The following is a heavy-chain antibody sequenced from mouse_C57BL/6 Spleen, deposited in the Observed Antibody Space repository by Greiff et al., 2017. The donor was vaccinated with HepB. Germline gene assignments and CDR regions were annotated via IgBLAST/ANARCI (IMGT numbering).Heavy chain of an antibody. CDR3: AREGELGLY. D-gene: IGHD4-1*01. CDR2: ISDGGSYT. V-gene: IGHV5-4*01. CDR1: GFTFSSYA. J-gene: IGHJ2*01. Sequence: EVKLQESGGGLVKPGGSLKLSCAASGFTFSSYAMSWVRQTPEKRLEWVATISDGGSYTYYPDNVKGRFTISRDNAKNNLYLQMSHLKSEDTAMYYCAREGELGLYWGQGTTLTVSS.